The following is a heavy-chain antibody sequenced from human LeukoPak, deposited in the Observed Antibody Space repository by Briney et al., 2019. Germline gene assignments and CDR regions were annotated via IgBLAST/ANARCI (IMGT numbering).Heavy chain of an antibody. CDR3: ARGSKQELRFDY. CDR2: TYYRSKWYN. Sequence: SQTLSLTCAISGDSVSINSAAWKWIRQSPSRCLEWLGRTYYRSKWYNDYAVSVKSRITINPDTSKNQFSLQLNSVTPEDTAVYYCARGSKQELRFDYWGQGTLVTVSS. CDR1: GDSVSINSAA. J-gene: IGHJ4*02. V-gene: IGHV6-1*01. D-gene: IGHD1-7*01.